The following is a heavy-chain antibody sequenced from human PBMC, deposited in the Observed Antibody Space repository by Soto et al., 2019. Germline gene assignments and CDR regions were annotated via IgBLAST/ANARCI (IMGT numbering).Heavy chain of an antibody. D-gene: IGHD6-13*01. CDR2: ISYDGSNK. CDR1: GFTFSSYG. J-gene: IGHJ6*02. V-gene: IGHV3-30*18. Sequence: GGSLRLSCAASGFTFSSYGMHWVRQAPGKGLEWVAVISYDGSNKYYADSVKGRFTISRDNSKNTLYLQMNSLRAEDTAVYYCAKDIAARTPPNDGYYYYGMDVWGQGTTVTVSS. CDR3: AKDIAARTPPNDGYYYYGMDV.